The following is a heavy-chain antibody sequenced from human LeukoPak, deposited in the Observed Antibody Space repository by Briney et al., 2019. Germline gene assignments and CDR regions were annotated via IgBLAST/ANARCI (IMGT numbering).Heavy chain of an antibody. J-gene: IGHJ4*02. CDR1: GYTFNGYY. V-gene: IGHV1-2*02. CDR2: INPNSGGT. CDR3: ASNWAVAGTGEFDY. Sequence: ASVKVSCKASGYTFNGYYIYWVRQAPGQGLEWMAWINPNSGGTSYAQKFQGRVTMTRDTSISTAYMELSRLRSDDTAVYYCASNWAVAGTGEFDYWGQGTLVTVSS. D-gene: IGHD6-19*01.